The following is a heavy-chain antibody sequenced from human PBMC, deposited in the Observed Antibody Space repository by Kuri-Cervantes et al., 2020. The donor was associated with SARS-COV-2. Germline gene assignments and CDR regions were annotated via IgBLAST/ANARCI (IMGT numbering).Heavy chain of an antibody. D-gene: IGHD5-12*01. J-gene: IGHJ6*02. V-gene: IGHV3-21*01. Sequence: GESLMISCTASGFIFGDYAMSWVHQAPGKGPEGVSSISSSSSYIYYPDPGKGRFTITRDNSRPPLYLQMTSLRAEDTAVYYCAKDIQWLRLTHYYGMDVWGQGTTVTVSS. CDR1: GFIFGDYA. CDR2: ISSSSSYI. CDR3: AKDIQWLRLTHYYGMDV.